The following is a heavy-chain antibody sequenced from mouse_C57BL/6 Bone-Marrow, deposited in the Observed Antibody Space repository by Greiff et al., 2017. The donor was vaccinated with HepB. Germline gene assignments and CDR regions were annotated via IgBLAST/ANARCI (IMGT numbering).Heavy chain of an antibody. D-gene: IGHD1-1*01. Sequence: QVQLQQPGAELVKPGASVKMSCKASGYTFTSYWITWVKQRPGQGLEWIGDIYPGRGSTNYNEKFKSKATLTVDTSSSTAYMHLSSLTSEDSAVYYCARPYYGSSLYYFDYWGQGTTLTVSS. CDR1: GYTFTSYW. CDR3: ARPYYGSSLYYFDY. CDR2: IYPGRGST. J-gene: IGHJ2*01. V-gene: IGHV1-55*01.